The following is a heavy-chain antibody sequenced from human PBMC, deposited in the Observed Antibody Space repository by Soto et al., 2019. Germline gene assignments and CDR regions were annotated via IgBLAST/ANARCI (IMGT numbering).Heavy chain of an antibody. Sequence: QVQLVESGGGVVQPGRSLRLSCAASGFTFSSYAMHWVRQAPGKGLEWVAVISYDGSNKYYADSVKGRFTISRDNSKNKLYLQMNRLRAEDTAVYYCARDPVERPIAARPQHNYYYYYGMDVWGQGTTVTVSS. CDR1: GFTFSSYA. J-gene: IGHJ6*02. CDR3: ARDPVERPIAARPQHNYYYYYGMDV. CDR2: ISYDGSNK. V-gene: IGHV3-30-3*01. D-gene: IGHD6-6*01.